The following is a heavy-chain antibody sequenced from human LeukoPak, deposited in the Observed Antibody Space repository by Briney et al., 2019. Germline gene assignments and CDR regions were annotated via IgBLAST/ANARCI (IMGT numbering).Heavy chain of an antibody. CDR1: GDSVSSNSVA. D-gene: IGHD2-8*02. CDR2: TYYRSKWCN. CDR3: ARGYWYSFDY. J-gene: IGHJ4*02. V-gene: IGHV6-1*01. Sequence: SQTLSLTCAISGDSVSSNSVAWNWIRQSPSRGLEWLGRTYYRSKWCNDYALSVKSRITVSPDTSKNHFSLQLNSVTPEDTAIYYCARGYWYSFDYWGRGALVTVSS.